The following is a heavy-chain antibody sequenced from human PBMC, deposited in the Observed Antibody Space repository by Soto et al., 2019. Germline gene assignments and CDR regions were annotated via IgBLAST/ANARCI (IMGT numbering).Heavy chain of an antibody. D-gene: IGHD3-3*01. J-gene: IGHJ6*02. CDR2: ISAYNGNT. CDR1: GYTFTSYG. V-gene: IGHV1-18*01. CDR3: ARELRKTSDFWSGPSGYSGMDV. Sequence: GASVKVSCKASGYTFTSYGISWVRQARGQGLEWMGWISAYNGNTNYAQKLQGRVTMTTDTSTSTAYMELRSLRSDDTAVYYCARELRKTSDFWSGPSGYSGMDVWGQRTTLTVSS.